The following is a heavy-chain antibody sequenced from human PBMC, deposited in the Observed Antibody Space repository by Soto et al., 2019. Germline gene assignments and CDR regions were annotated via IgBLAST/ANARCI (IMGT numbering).Heavy chain of an antibody. D-gene: IGHD2-15*01. CDR1: GGSISGSSYY. Sequence: QVQLQESGPGLVKPSETLSLTCSVSGGSISGSSYYWGWIRQPPGKGLEWIGSIYHSGSTYDNPSPKSRVTISGDTSKNQFSLKLSSVTAADTAVYYCARRDIYGHQAPYWGQGTLVTVSS. V-gene: IGHV4-39*01. CDR2: IYHSGST. J-gene: IGHJ4*02. CDR3: ARRDIYGHQAPY.